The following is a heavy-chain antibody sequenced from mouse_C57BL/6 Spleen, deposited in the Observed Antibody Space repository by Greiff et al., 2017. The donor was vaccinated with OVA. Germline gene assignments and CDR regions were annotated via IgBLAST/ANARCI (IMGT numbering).Heavy chain of an antibody. V-gene: IGHV3-6*01. Sequence: EVQLVESGPGLVKPSQSLSLTCSVTGYSITSGYYWNWIRQFPGNKLEWMGYISYDGSNNYNPSLKNRISITRDTSKNQFFLKLNSVTTEDTATYYCARADYYGPFAYWGQGTLVTVSA. CDR1: GYSITSGYY. J-gene: IGHJ3*01. CDR3: ARADYYGPFAY. D-gene: IGHD1-1*01. CDR2: ISYDGSN.